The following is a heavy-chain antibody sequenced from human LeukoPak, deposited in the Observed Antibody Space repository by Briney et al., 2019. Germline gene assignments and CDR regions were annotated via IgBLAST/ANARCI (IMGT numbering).Heavy chain of an antibody. CDR2: IIYSGST. D-gene: IGHD3-10*01. Sequence: SETLSPTCTVSGCSINNFYWSWIRQPPGKGLEWIGYIIYSGSTNYNPSLESRVTISIDTSKNQFSLKVNSLTAADTAVYYCARTGYYASGSSYYYGMDVWGQGTTVTVSS. CDR3: ARTGYYASGSSYYYGMDV. J-gene: IGHJ6*02. V-gene: IGHV4-59*08. CDR1: GCSINNFY.